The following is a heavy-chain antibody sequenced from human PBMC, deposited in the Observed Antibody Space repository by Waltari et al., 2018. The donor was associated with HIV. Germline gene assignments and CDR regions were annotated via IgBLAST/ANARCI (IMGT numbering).Heavy chain of an antibody. V-gene: IGHV4-38-2*01. D-gene: IGHD3-3*01. CDR1: GYSINTDYY. CDR3: ARAGVARAGVVPALFDL. J-gene: IGHJ2*01. CDR2: AAHSGGT. Sequence: QVQLQELGPGLVKPSEPLSLTCVVSGYSINTDYYLPWVRQPPGKGLEWLGRAAHSGGTFHNASLKSRVAISIDRSKKQVSLKVTSVTAADTAVYYCARAGVARAGVVPALFDLWGRGTLVTVSS.